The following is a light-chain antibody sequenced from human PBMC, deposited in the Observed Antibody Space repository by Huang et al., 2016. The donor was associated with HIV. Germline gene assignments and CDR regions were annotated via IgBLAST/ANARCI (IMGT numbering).Light chain of an antibody. Sequence: DIVMTQSPLSLPVTPGEPASISCRSSQSLLHSNGYNYLDWYLQKPGQSPQLLIYLGSNRASGVPDRFSGSGSGTDFTLKISRVEAEDVGVYHYMQGRQTPRTFGQGTKVEIK. CDR2: LGS. J-gene: IGKJ1*01. V-gene: IGKV2-28*01. CDR1: QSLLHSNGYNY. CDR3: MQGRQTPRT.